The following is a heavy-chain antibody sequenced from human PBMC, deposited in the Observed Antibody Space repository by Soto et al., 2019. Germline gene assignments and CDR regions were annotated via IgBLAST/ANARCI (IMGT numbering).Heavy chain of an antibody. D-gene: IGHD1-1*01. CDR2: MSHSGGT. CDR1: GGFVSSGTYY. CDR3: ARVERGTVTTVVDAFDI. J-gene: IGHJ3*02. V-gene: IGHV4-34*01. Sequence: QVQLQQWGAGLLKPSETLSLTCAVYGGFVSSGTYYWSWIRQPPGKGLEWIGEMSHSGGTHFNPSLKGRVTISVDTSKNKFSLKMSSVTAADTALYYCARVERGTVTTVVDAFDIWGPGTMVTVSS.